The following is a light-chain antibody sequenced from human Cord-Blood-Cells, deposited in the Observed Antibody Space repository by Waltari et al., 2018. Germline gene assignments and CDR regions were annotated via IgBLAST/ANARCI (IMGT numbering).Light chain of an antibody. CDR2: RNN. V-gene: IGLV1-47*01. CDR1: SSNIGSNY. J-gene: IGLJ3*02. Sequence: QSVLTQPHSASGTPAPRVTVACSGSSSNIGSNYVYWYQQLPGTAPKLLIYRNNQRPSGVPDRFSGSKSGTSASLAISGLRSEDEADYYCAAWDDSLSGWVFGGGTKLTVL. CDR3: AAWDDSLSGWV.